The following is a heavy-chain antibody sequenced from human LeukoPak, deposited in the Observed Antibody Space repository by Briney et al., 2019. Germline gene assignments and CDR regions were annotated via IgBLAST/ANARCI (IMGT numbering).Heavy chain of an antibody. CDR2: ISAYNGNT. CDR1: GYTFTIYG. D-gene: IGHD6-19*01. J-gene: IGHJ4*02. CDR3: ARDLSVAGAGGYFDY. Sequence: ASVKVSCKASGYTFTIYGISWVRQAPGQGLEWMGWISAYNGNTNYAQKLQGRVTMTTDTSTSTAYMELRSLRSDDTAVYYCARDLSVAGAGGYFDYWGQGTLVTVSS. V-gene: IGHV1-18*01.